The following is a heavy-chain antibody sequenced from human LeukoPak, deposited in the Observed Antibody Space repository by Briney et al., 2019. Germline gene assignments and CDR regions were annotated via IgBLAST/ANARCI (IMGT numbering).Heavy chain of an antibody. Sequence: SETLSLTCAVYGGSFSGYYWSWIRQPPGKGLEWIGEINHSGSTNYNPSLKSRVTISVDTSKNQFSLKLSSVTAADTAVYYCARYYDFWSGYVDYWGQGTLVTVSS. CDR1: GGSFSGYY. J-gene: IGHJ4*02. D-gene: IGHD3-3*01. CDR3: ARYYDFWSGYVDY. V-gene: IGHV4-34*01. CDR2: INHSGST.